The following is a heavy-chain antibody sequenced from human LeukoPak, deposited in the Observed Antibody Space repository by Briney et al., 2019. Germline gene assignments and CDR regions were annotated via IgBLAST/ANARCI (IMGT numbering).Heavy chain of an antibody. CDR1: GFTYSSYA. CDR3: AREYYDFWSGYYYFDY. V-gene: IGHV3-30-3*01. Sequence: GGPLRLSCAASGFTYSSYAMHWVRQAPGKALEGGAVISYDGSNKYYADSVKGRFTISRDNSKNTLYLQMNSLRAEDTAVYYCAREYYDFWSGYYYFDYWGQGTLVTVSS. J-gene: IGHJ4*02. D-gene: IGHD3-3*01. CDR2: ISYDGSNK.